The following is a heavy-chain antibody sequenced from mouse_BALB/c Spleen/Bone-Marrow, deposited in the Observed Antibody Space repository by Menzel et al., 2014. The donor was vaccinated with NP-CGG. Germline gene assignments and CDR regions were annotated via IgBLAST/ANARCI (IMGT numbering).Heavy chain of an antibody. CDR1: GYSFTTYW. J-gene: IGHJ3*01. CDR2: IHPSDSET. V-gene: IGHV1-61*01. D-gene: IGHD2-1*01. Sequence: VHLVESGTEVVRPGASVKLSCKASGYSFTTYWMNWVKQRPGQGLEWIGMIHPSDSETRLNQKFKDKATLTVDKSSSTAYMQLNSPTSEDSAVYYCAREKVYYGISWFAYWGQGTLVTVSA. CDR3: AREKVYYGISWFAY.